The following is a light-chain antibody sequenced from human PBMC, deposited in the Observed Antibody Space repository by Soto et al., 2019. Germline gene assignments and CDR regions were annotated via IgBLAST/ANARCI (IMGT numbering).Light chain of an antibody. CDR2: SNN. CDR1: SSNIGSNY. J-gene: IGLJ3*02. V-gene: IGLV1-47*02. CDR3: AAWDDSLSGWV. Sequence: QPVLTQPPSASGTPGQRVTISCSGSSSNIGSNYVFWYQQLPGTAPKLLIYSNNQRPSGVPDRFSGFESGTSASLAISGLRSDDEADYYCAAWDDSLSGWVFGGGTKLTVL.